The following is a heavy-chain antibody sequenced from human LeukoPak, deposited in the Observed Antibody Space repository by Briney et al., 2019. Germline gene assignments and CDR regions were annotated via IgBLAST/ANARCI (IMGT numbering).Heavy chain of an antibody. D-gene: IGHD6-13*01. V-gene: IGHV3-7*01. CDR2: INQDGSEK. Sequence: GGSLRLSCAASGFTFSDYWMSWVRQAPGNGLEWVANINQDGSEKYYVDPVKGRFTISRDNAKNSLFLQMNSLRAEDTAVYYCARGVSGRSWALNWFDPWGQGTLVTVSS. J-gene: IGHJ5*02. CDR3: ARGVSGRSWALNWFDP. CDR1: GFTFSDYW.